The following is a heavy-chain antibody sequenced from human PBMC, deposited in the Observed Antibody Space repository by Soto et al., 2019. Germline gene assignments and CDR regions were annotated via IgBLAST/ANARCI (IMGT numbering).Heavy chain of an antibody. CDR1: GGTFSSYA. V-gene: IGHV1-69*01. Sequence: QVQLVQSGAEVKKPGPSVKVSCKASGGTFSSYAISWVRQAPGQGLEWMGGIIPIFGTANYAQKFQGRVTITADESTSTAYMELSSLRSEDTAVYYCARVSQGGYSYGYGLLDPWGQGTLVTVSS. D-gene: IGHD5-18*01. CDR3: ARVSQGGYSYGYGLLDP. CDR2: IIPIFGTA. J-gene: IGHJ5*02.